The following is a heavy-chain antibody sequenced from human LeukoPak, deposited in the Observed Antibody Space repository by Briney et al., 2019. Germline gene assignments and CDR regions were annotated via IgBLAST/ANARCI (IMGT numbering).Heavy chain of an antibody. J-gene: IGHJ5*02. V-gene: IGHV3-21*01. CDR2: ISSSSSYI. CDR3: ARDWNGSGSYYNEPFDP. Sequence: GGSLRLSCAASGFTFSSYSMNWVRQAPGKGLEWVSSISSSSSYIYYADSVKGRFTISRGNAKNSLYLQMNSLRAEDTAVYYCARDWNGSGSYYNEPFDPWGQGTLVTVSS. D-gene: IGHD3-10*01. CDR1: GFTFSSYS.